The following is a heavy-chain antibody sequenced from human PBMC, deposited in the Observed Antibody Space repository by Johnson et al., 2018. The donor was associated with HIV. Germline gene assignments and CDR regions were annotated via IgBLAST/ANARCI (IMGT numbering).Heavy chain of an antibody. CDR2: ISFDGGTK. CDR3: ARGGIAARIDAFDI. D-gene: IGHD6-6*01. Sequence: QVQLVESGGGVVQPGRSMRLSCAASGLNFSDYSMHWVRQAPGKGLEWVAIISFDGGTKYYADSVKGRVTISRDNSKNSLYLQLNSLRAGDTAVYYCARGGIAARIDAFDIWGQGTMVTVSS. CDR1: GLNFSDYS. V-gene: IGHV3-30*14. J-gene: IGHJ3*02.